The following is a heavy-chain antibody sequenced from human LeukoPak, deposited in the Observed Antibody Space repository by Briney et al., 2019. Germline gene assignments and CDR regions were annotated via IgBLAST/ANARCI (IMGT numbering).Heavy chain of an antibody. J-gene: IGHJ4*02. D-gene: IGHD2-2*01. Sequence: PSETLSLTCAVYGGSFSGYYWSWIRQPPGKGLEWIGEINHSGSTNYNPSLKSRVTTSVDTSKNQFSLKLSSVTAADTAVYYCARGGCSSTSCYCSDWGQGTLVTVSS. CDR3: ARGGCSSTSCYCSD. CDR2: INHSGST. CDR1: GGSFSGYY. V-gene: IGHV4-34*01.